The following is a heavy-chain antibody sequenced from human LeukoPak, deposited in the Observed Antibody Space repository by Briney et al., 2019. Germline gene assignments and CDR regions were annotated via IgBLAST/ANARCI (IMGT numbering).Heavy chain of an antibody. CDR2: IKEDGSEI. CDR3: ARDRGYSSFDY. V-gene: IGHV3-7*01. J-gene: IGHJ4*02. CDR1: AFTFSSYW. D-gene: IGHD4-23*01. Sequence: LPGGSLRLSCEASAFTFSSYWMSWVRQAPGKGLEWVANIKEDGSEINYVDSVKGRFTISSDNAKNSLFLQMNSLRVEDTAVYYCARDRGYSSFDYWGQGTLVTVSS.